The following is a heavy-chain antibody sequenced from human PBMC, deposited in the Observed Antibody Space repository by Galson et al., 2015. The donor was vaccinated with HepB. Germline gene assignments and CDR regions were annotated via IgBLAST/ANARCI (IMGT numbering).Heavy chain of an antibody. Sequence: SLRLSCAASGFTFRSYGMHWVRQAPGKGLEWVALIWYDGSNKYYADSVKGRFTISRDNSKNTLYVQMNSLRAEDTAVYYCATCWGSSCCSDYWGQGTLVTVSS. CDR1: GFTFRSYG. V-gene: IGHV3-33*01. CDR2: IWYDGSNK. J-gene: IGHJ4*02. CDR3: ATCWGSSCCSDY. D-gene: IGHD6-13*01.